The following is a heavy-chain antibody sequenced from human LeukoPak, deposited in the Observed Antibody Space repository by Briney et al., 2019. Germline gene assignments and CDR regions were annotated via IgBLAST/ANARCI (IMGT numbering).Heavy chain of an antibody. D-gene: IGHD5-12*01. Sequence: GASVKVSCKSSGFTFTGNYIHWVRQAPGQGLEWMGWINPNSGDTTYAQKFQGRVTMTRDTSISTAYMGLSRLRSDDTAVYYCARDYGGILVAETFDYWGQGTLVTVSS. CDR2: INPNSGDT. CDR1: GFTFTGNY. J-gene: IGHJ4*02. CDR3: ARDYGGILVAETFDY. V-gene: IGHV1-2*02.